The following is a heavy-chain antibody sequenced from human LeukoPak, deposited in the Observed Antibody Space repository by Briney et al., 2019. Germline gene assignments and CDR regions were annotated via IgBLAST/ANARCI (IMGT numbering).Heavy chain of an antibody. CDR1: GFTFSSYE. Sequence: PGGSLRLSCAASGFTFSSYEMNWVRQAPGKGLEWLSYISSSGTTIKYADSVKGRFSISRDKSKNTVYLQMNGLTTEDTAVYYCARDRPSSLWFDAFDIWGQGTMVTVSS. CDR3: ARDRPSSLWFDAFDI. J-gene: IGHJ3*02. CDR2: ISSSGTTI. D-gene: IGHD3-10*01. V-gene: IGHV3-48*03.